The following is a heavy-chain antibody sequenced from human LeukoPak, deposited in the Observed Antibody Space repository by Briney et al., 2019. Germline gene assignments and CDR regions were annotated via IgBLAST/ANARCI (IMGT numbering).Heavy chain of an antibody. CDR3: AKDKGSRDGYNYYDY. CDR1: GFTFDDYA. J-gene: IGHJ4*02. CDR2: ISWNSGSI. V-gene: IGHV3-9*01. Sequence: SGGSLRLSCAASGFTFDDYAMHWVRQAPGKGLEWVSGISWNSGSIGYADSVKGRFTISRDNAKNSLYLQMNSLRAEDTALYYCAKDKGSRDGYNYYDYGGEGTLVTVS. D-gene: IGHD5-24*01.